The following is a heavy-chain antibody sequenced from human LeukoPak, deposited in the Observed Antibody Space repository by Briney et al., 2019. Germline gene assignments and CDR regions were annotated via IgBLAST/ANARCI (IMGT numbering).Heavy chain of an antibody. CDR2: IYYSGST. J-gene: IGHJ4*02. D-gene: IGHD6-6*01. Sequence: PSETLSLTCTVSGGSISSYYWSWIRQPPGKGLEWIGYIYYSGSTNYNPSLKSRVTISVDTSKNQFSLNLSSVTAADTAVYYCARGAAARRSDYWGQGTLVTVSS. CDR3: ARGAAARRSDY. V-gene: IGHV4-59*01. CDR1: GGSISSYY.